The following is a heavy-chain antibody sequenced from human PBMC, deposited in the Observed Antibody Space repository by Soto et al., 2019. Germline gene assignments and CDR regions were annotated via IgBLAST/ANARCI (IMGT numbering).Heavy chain of an antibody. CDR1: GGSFRGYY. Sequence: SETMSLTCAVYGGSFRGYYWTWIRQPPGTGLEWIGEINHSGSTNYNPSLKSRVTISVDTSKNQFSLKLTSVTAADTAVYYCARDKITGLFDYCGQGTLVTVSS. V-gene: IGHV4-34*01. CDR3: ARDKITGLFDY. D-gene: IGHD2-8*02. J-gene: IGHJ4*02. CDR2: INHSGST.